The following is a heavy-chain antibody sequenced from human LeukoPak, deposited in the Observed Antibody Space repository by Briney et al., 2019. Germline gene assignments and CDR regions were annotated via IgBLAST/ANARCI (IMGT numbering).Heavy chain of an antibody. V-gene: IGHV3-23*01. D-gene: IGHD3-22*01. Sequence: GGSLRLSCTASGFTFSSYAMSWVRQAPGKGLEWVSTMSGSGDSTYYADSVKGRFTVSRDNSKNTLYLQMNRLRAEDTAVYFCANPDSSGFYFSIRFDFWGQGTLVTVSS. J-gene: IGHJ4*02. CDR3: ANPDSSGFYFSIRFDF. CDR2: MSGSGDST. CDR1: GFTFSSYA.